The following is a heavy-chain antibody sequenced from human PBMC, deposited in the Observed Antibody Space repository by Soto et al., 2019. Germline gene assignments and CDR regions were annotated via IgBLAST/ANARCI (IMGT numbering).Heavy chain of an antibody. CDR3: AKENEIRLTGAFDI. D-gene: IGHD3-9*01. Sequence: GGSLRLSCAASGFTFDDYAMHWVRQAPGKGLEWVSGISWNSGSIGYADSVKGRFTISRDNAKNSLYLQMNSLRAEDTALYYCAKENEIRLTGAFDIWGQGTMVTVSS. CDR2: ISWNSGSI. V-gene: IGHV3-9*01. J-gene: IGHJ3*02. CDR1: GFTFDDYA.